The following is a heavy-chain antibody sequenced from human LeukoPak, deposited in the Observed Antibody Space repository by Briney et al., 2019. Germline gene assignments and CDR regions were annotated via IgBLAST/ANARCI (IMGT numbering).Heavy chain of an antibody. CDR2: INAGNGNT. J-gene: IGHJ4*02. V-gene: IGHV1-3*01. D-gene: IGHD3-22*01. CDR3: ARPEEDYYDSSGYYRPLDY. CDR1: GGTFSSYA. Sequence: ASVKVSCKASGGTFSSYAISWVRQAPGQRLEWMGWINAGNGNTKYSQKFQGRVTITRDTSASTAYVELSSLRSEDTAVYYCARPEEDYYDSSGYYRPLDYWGQGTLVTVSS.